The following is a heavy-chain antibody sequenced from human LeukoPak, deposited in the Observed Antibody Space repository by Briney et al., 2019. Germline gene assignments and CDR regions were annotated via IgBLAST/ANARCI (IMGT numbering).Heavy chain of an antibody. CDR2: INHSGST. D-gene: IGHD3-16*02. CDR3: ARGSTNYDYVWGSYRVRYYFDY. V-gene: IGHV4-34*01. CDR1: GGSFSGYY. J-gene: IGHJ4*02. Sequence: PSETLSLTCAVYGGSFSGYYWSWIRQPTGKGLEWIGEINHSGSTNYNPSLKSRVTISVDTSKNQFSLKLSSVTAADTAVYYCARGSTNYDYVWGSYRVRYYFDYWGQGTLVTVSS.